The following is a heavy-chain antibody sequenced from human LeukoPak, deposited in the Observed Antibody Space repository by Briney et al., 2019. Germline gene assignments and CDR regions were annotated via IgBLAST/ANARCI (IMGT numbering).Heavy chain of an antibody. Sequence: GGSLRLSCAASGFTFNKYWMSWVRQAPGKGLEWVANVKLDGSEKYYVDSVKGRFTISRDNAKNSLYLQMNSLRAEDTAVYYCARIPYSSSLTDAFDIWGQGTMVTVYS. D-gene: IGHD6-6*01. CDR1: GFTFNKYW. CDR2: VKLDGSEK. V-gene: IGHV3-7*01. CDR3: ARIPYSSSLTDAFDI. J-gene: IGHJ3*02.